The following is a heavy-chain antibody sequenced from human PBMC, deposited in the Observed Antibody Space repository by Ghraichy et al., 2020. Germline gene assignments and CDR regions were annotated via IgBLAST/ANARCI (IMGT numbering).Heavy chain of an antibody. V-gene: IGHV1-18*01. CDR1: GYTFTSYG. CDR2: ISAYNGNT. Sequence: ASVKVSCKASGYTFTSYGISWVRQAPGQGLEWMGWISAYNGNTNYAQKLQGRVTMTTDTSTSTAYMERRSLRSDDTAVYYCARDLRAKTAAGRTGGANWGQGTLVTVSS. CDR3: ARDLRAKTAAGRTGGAN. D-gene: IGHD6-13*01. J-gene: IGHJ4*02.